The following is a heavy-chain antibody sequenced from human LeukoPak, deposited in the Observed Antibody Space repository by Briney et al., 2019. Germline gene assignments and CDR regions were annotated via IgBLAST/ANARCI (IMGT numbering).Heavy chain of an antibody. CDR1: EFTLNSNY. J-gene: IGHJ4*02. V-gene: IGHV3-53*01. CDR2: IYNDGTT. D-gene: IGHD4-23*01. Sequence: PGGTLRLSCAASEFTLNSNYMSWARQAPGKGLEWVSVIYNDGTTVYAHSVKGRFTISRDNSKNTMFLQMNSLRAEDTAVYYCARARPFGGSFGLWGQGSLVIVSS. CDR3: ARARPFGGSFGL.